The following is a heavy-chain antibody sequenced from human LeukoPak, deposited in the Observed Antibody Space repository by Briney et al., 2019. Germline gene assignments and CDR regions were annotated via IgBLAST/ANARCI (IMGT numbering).Heavy chain of an antibody. V-gene: IGHV5-51*01. Sequence: GESLKISCKGSGYSFTSYWIGWVRQMPGKGLEWMGIIYPGDSDTRYSPSFQGQVTISAGKSISTAYLQWSSLKASDTAMYYCARQSSSSGNYFVYWGQGTLVTVSS. CDR3: ARQSSSSGNYFVY. J-gene: IGHJ4*02. CDR2: IYPGDSDT. CDR1: GYSFTSYW. D-gene: IGHD6-6*01.